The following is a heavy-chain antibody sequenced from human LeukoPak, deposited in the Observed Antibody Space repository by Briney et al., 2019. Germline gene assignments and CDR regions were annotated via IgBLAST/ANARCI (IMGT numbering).Heavy chain of an antibody. CDR3: ARERLRYYDRSGLDY. J-gene: IGHJ4*02. Sequence: TSETLSLTCTVSGGSISSYYWNWIRQPPGKGLEWIGYIYYSGSTDYNPSLKSRVTTSVDTSKNQFSLKLSSVTAADTAVYYCARERLRYYDRSGLDYWGQGTLVTVSS. CDR2: IYYSGST. V-gene: IGHV4-59*01. CDR1: GGSISSYY. D-gene: IGHD3-22*01.